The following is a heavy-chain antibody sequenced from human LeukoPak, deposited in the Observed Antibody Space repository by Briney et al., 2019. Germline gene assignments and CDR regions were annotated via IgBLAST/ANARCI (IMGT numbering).Heavy chain of an antibody. CDR1: GFTFRSYE. J-gene: IGHJ4*02. V-gene: IGHV3-48*03. CDR2: IGISGNAI. Sequence: PGRSLRLSCAASGFTFRSYEMNWVRQAPGKGLEWISYIGISGNAIFYADSVKGRFTISRDDAKNSLYLQMNSLRAEDTAVYYCAREGRILTGYPFDYWGQGTLVTVSS. D-gene: IGHD3-9*01. CDR3: AREGRILTGYPFDY.